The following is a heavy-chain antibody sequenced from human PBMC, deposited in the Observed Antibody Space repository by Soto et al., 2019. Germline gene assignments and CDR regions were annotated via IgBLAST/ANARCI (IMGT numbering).Heavy chain of an antibody. Sequence: QVLLVQSGAEVKKPGSSVKVSCKASGGTFSSYAISWVRQAPVHGLEWMGGIIPIFGTANYSQKFQGRVTITADESTSTAYMELSSLRSEETAVYYCAKNPENYYYGMDVWGQGTTFTVSS. CDR3: AKNPENYYYGMDV. CDR1: GGTFSSYA. J-gene: IGHJ6*02. V-gene: IGHV1-69*12. CDR2: IIPIFGTA.